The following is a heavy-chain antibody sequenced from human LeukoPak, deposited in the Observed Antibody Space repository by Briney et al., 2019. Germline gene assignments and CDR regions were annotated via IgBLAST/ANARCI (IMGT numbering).Heavy chain of an antibody. Sequence: SETLSLTCTVSGGSISSSSYYWGWIRQPPGKGLEWIGSIYYSGSTYYNPSLKSRVTISVDTSKNQFSLKLSSVTAADTAVYYCARDGGYSYQLDYWGQGTLVTVSS. CDR2: IYYSGST. V-gene: IGHV4-39*07. D-gene: IGHD5-18*01. J-gene: IGHJ4*02. CDR3: ARDGGYSYQLDY. CDR1: GGSISSSSYY.